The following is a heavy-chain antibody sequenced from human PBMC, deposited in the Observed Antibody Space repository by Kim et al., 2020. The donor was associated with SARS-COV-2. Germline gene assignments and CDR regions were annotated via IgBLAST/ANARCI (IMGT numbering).Heavy chain of an antibody. CDR1: GFTFSSYG. CDR3: ARGVADFEYAFDI. J-gene: IGHJ3*02. CDR2: IWYDGSNK. V-gene: IGHV3-33*01. Sequence: GGSLRLSCAASGFTFSSYGMHWVRQAPGKGLEWVAVIWYDGSNKYYADSVKGRFTISRDNSKNTLYLQMNSLRAEDTAVYYCARGVADFEYAFDIWGQGTMVTVSS. D-gene: IGHD3-9*01.